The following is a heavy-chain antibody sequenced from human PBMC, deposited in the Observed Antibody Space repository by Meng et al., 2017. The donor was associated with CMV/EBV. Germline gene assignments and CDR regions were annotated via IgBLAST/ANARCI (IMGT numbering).Heavy chain of an antibody. CDR1: GYTFTSYD. Sequence: ASVKVSCKASGYTFTSYDINWVRQATGQGLEWMGWMNPNSGNTGYAQKFQGRVTITTDESTSTAYMELSSLRSEDTAVYYCARGQSRIVVPAASVDYYYGMDVWGQGTTVTVSS. V-gene: IGHV1-8*03. D-gene: IGHD2-2*01. CDR2: MNPNSGNT. J-gene: IGHJ6*02. CDR3: ARGQSRIVVPAASVDYYYGMDV.